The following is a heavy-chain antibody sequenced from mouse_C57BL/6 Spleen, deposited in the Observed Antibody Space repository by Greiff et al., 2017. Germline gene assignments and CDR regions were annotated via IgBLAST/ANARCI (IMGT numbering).Heavy chain of an antibody. Sequence: QVQLQQSGPGLVAPSPSLSITCTVSGFSLTSYGVDWVRQPPGKGLEWLGVIWGGGSTNYNSALMSRLSISKDNSKSQVFLKMNSVQTDDTAMYYCAKRNWDEGFAYWGQGTLVTVAA. D-gene: IGHD4-1*02. CDR3: AKRNWDEGFAY. J-gene: IGHJ3*01. CDR2: IWGGGST. CDR1: GFSLTSYG. V-gene: IGHV2-9*01.